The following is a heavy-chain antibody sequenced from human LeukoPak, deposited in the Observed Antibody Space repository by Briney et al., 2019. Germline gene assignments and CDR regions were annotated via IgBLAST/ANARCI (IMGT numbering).Heavy chain of an antibody. J-gene: IGHJ4*02. CDR3: ARDRGYGSGYYFDY. D-gene: IGHD3-10*01. CDR2: IIPILGIA. V-gene: IGHV1-69*04. CDR1: GGTFISYA. Sequence: SVKVSCKASGGTFISYAISWVRQAPGQGLEWMGRIIPILGIANYAQKFQGRVTITADKSTSTAYMELSSLRSEDTAVYYCARDRGYGSGYYFDYWGQGTLVTVSS.